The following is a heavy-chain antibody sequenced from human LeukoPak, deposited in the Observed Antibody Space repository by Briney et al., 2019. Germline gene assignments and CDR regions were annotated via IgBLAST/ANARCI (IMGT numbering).Heavy chain of an antibody. CDR1: GGSISSGGYA. V-gene: IGHV3-23*01. CDR2: ISGSGCNT. Sequence: LSLTCAVSGGSISSGGYAWAWIRQPPGKGLEWVSAISGSGCNTYYADSVKGRFTISRDNSKNTLYLQMNSLRAEDTAVYYCAKDRRAGSYDYWGQGTLVTVSS. CDR3: AKDRRAGSYDY. J-gene: IGHJ4*02. D-gene: IGHD3-10*01.